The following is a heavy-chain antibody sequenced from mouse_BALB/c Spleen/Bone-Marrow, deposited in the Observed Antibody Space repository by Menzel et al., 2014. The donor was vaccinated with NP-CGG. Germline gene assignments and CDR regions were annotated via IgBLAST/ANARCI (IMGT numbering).Heavy chain of an antibody. CDR1: EYEFPSHD. D-gene: IGHD1-1*01. J-gene: IGHJ3*01. Sequence: EVHLVESGGGLVQPGESLKLSCESNEYEFPSHDMSWVRKTPEKRLELVAAINSDGGSTYYPDTMERRFTISRDNSKKTLYLQMSSLRSEYTAFYYCARHGDYYGSSLFAYWGQGTLVTVSA. CDR3: ARHGDYYGSSLFAY. CDR2: INSDGGST. V-gene: IGHV5-2*01.